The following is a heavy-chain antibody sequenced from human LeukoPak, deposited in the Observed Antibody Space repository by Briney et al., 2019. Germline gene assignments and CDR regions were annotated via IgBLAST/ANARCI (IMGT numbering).Heavy chain of an antibody. D-gene: IGHD2-15*01. Sequence: SETLSLTCAVYGGSFSGYCWSWIRQPPGKGLEWIGEINHSGSTNYNPSLKSRVTISVDTSKNQFSLKLSSVTAADTAVYYCARVVVVPYYYYGMDVWGKGTTVTVSS. CDR1: GGSFSGYC. J-gene: IGHJ6*04. V-gene: IGHV4-34*01. CDR3: ARVVVVPYYYYGMDV. CDR2: INHSGST.